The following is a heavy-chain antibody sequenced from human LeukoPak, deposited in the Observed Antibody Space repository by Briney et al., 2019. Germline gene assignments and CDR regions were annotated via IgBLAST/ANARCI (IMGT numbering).Heavy chain of an antibody. V-gene: IGHV4-59*08. D-gene: IGHD4-23*01. CDR1: GGSISSYY. CDR3: ARTELPHRYYFDY. J-gene: IGHJ4*02. CDR2: IYYSGST. Sequence: SETLSLTCTVSGGSISSYYWSWIRQPPGKGLEWIGYIYYSGSTNYNPSLKSRVTISVDTSKNQFSLKLSSVTAADTAVYYCARTELPHRYYFDYWGQGTLVTVSS.